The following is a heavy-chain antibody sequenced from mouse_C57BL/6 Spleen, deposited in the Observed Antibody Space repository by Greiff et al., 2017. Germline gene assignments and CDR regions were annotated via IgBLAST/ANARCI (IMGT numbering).Heavy chain of an antibody. V-gene: IGHV14-3*01. CDR3: ARSSTMVTTEYAMDY. Sequence: VQLKESVAELVRPGASVKLSCTASGFNIKNTYMHWVKQRPEQGLEWIGRIDPANGNTKYAPKFQGKATITADTSSNTAYLQLSSLTSEDTAIYYCARSSTMVTTEYAMDYWGQGTSVTVSS. D-gene: IGHD2-2*01. CDR1: GFNIKNTY. CDR2: IDPANGNT. J-gene: IGHJ4*01.